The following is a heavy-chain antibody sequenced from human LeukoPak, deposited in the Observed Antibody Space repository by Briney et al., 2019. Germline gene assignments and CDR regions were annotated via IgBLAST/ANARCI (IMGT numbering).Heavy chain of an antibody. CDR2: IHTSGST. J-gene: IGHJ6*03. CDR1: GGSISSYY. CDR3: ARVIRGYSGFYYYYYMDV. Sequence: SETLSLTCTVSGGSISSYYWSWIRQPAGKGLEWIGRIHTSGSTNYNPSLKSRVTMSVDTSKNQFSLKLSSVTAADTAVYYCARVIRGYSGFYYYYYMDVWGKGTTVTVSS. V-gene: IGHV4-4*07. D-gene: IGHD5-12*01.